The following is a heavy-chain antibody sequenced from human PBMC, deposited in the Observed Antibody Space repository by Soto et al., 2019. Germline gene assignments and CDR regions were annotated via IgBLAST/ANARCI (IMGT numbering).Heavy chain of an antibody. J-gene: IGHJ4*02. V-gene: IGHV3-23*01. CDR3: AKDFWRVYYISALDY. CDR1: GFTFSSYA. D-gene: IGHD3-3*01. Sequence: GGSLRLSCAASGFTFSSYAMSWVRQAPGKGLEWVSAISGSGGSTYYADYVKGRFTISRDNSKNTLYLQMNSLRAEDTTVYYWAKDFWRVYYISALDYWGQGTLVTVSS. CDR2: ISGSGGST.